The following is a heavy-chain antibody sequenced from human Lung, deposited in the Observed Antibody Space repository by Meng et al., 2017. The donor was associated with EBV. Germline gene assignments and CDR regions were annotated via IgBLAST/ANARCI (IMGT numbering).Heavy chain of an antibody. CDR1: GFTFSNHA. Sequence: QVQLVESGGGVVQPGRSLRCSCAASGFTFSNHAFHWVRQAPGKGLEWVAVILYDGSKKYYAASVKGRFTISRDNSKNTLYLQMGSLITEDTAVYYCARDLWVTSDEPLNWFDPWGQGTLVTVYS. CDR2: ILYDGSKK. V-gene: IGHV3-30-3*01. J-gene: IGHJ5*02. D-gene: IGHD4-23*01. CDR3: ARDLWVTSDEPLNWFDP.